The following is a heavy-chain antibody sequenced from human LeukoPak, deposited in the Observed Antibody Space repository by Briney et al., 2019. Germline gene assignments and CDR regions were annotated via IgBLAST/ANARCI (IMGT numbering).Heavy chain of an antibody. V-gene: IGHV1-69*04. CDR2: IIPILGIA. J-gene: IGHJ6*02. CDR3: ARDLGLAGTYYYYYGMDV. CDR1: GGTFSSYA. D-gene: IGHD6-13*01. Sequence: GASVKVSCKASGGTFSSYAISWVRQAPGQGLEWMGRIIPILGIANYAQKFQGRVTITADKSTSTAYVELSSLRSEDTAVYYCARDLGLAGTYYYYYGMDVWGQGTTVTVSS.